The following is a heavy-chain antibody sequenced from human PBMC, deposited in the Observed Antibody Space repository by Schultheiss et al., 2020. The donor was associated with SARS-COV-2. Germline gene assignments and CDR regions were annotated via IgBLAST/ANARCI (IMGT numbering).Heavy chain of an antibody. D-gene: IGHD2-15*01. CDR2: IIPIFGTA. V-gene: IGHV1-69*06. Sequence: SVKVSCKASGGTFSSYAISWVRQAPGQGLEWMGGIIPIFGTANYAQKFQGRVTITADKSTSTAYMELSSLRSEDTAVYYCAREARITGYCSGGSCWLYFDYWGQGTLVTVSS. J-gene: IGHJ4*02. CDR1: GGTFSSYA. CDR3: AREARITGYCSGGSCWLYFDY.